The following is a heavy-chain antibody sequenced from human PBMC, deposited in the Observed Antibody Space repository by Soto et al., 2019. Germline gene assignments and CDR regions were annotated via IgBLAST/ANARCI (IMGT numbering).Heavy chain of an antibody. CDR3: SRSPEVGVRGGY. Sequence: PGGSLRLSCTDSVFPFSAYNINWVRQAPGKGLEWVSSITVGSSHIYQPNSMKGRFTISRDDAKNSVYLQIDSLRDEDTALYYCSRSPEVGVRGGYWGQGTLVTVSS. CDR1: VFPFSAYN. D-gene: IGHD3-16*01. V-gene: IGHV3-21*01. CDR2: ITVGSSHI. J-gene: IGHJ4*02.